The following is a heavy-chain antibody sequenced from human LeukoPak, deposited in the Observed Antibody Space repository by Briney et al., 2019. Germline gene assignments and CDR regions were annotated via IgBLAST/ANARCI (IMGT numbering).Heavy chain of an antibody. D-gene: IGHD2-15*01. V-gene: IGHV3-23*01. CDR2: ISGSGGST. CDR1: GFTFSSYA. Sequence: GGSLRLSCAASGFTFSSYAMSWVRQAPGKGLEWVSAISGSGGSTYYADSVKGRFTISRDNAHNSLYLQMDSLRVEDTAFYYCATRGSDINGWVPIDYWGQGTLVTVSS. J-gene: IGHJ4*02. CDR3: ATRGSDINGWVPIDY.